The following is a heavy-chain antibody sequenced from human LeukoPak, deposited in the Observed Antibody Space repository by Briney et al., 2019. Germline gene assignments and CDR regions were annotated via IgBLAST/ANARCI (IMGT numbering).Heavy chain of an antibody. Sequence: PGGSLRLSCAASGFTFSSSWMAWVRQAPGKGLEWVANIKHDGSTKHSVDSVKGRFTLSRDDAKNSLYPQMNSLTAEDTAVYYCARLVREVTNFESWGQGTLVTVSS. CDR3: ARLVREVTNFES. D-gene: IGHD3-10*01. J-gene: IGHJ4*02. CDR1: GFTFSSSW. CDR2: IKHDGSTK. V-gene: IGHV3-7*01.